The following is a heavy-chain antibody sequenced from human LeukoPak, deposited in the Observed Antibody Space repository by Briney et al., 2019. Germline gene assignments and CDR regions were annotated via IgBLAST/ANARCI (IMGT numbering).Heavy chain of an antibody. CDR3: ARRVIAARHFDY. V-gene: IGHV4-34*01. CDR2: INHSGST. Sequence: SETLSHTCAVYGGSFSGYYWSWIRQPPGKGLEWIGEINHSGSTNYNPSLKSRVTISVDTSKNQFSLKLSSVTAADTAVYYCARRVIAARHFDYWGQGTLVTVSS. CDR1: GGSFSGYY. D-gene: IGHD6-6*01. J-gene: IGHJ4*02.